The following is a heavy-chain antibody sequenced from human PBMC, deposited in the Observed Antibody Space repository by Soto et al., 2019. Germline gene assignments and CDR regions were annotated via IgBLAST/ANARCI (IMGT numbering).Heavy chain of an antibody. J-gene: IGHJ4*02. D-gene: IGHD3-10*01. Sequence: LSLTCTVSGGSISSSSYYWGWIRQPPGKGLEWIGSIYYSGSTYYNPSLKSRVTISVDTSKNQFSLKLSSVTAADTAVYYCARHREGGSGSYPHYFDYWGQGTLVTVSS. CDR2: IYYSGST. V-gene: IGHV4-39*01. CDR3: ARHREGGSGSYPHYFDY. CDR1: GGSISSSSYY.